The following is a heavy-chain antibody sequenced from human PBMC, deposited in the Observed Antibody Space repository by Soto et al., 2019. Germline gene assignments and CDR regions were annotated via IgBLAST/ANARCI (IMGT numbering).Heavy chain of an antibody. V-gene: IGHV4-59*01. D-gene: IGHD2-15*01. CDR3: ARARLGVAATYYFDY. J-gene: IGHJ4*02. CDR2: IYYSGST. Sequence: SETLSLTCTVSGGSISSYYWSWIRQPPGKGLEWIGYIYYSGSTNYNPSLKSRVTISVDTSKNQFSLKLSSVTAADTAVYYCARARLGVAATYYFDYWGQGTLVTVSS. CDR1: GGSISSYY.